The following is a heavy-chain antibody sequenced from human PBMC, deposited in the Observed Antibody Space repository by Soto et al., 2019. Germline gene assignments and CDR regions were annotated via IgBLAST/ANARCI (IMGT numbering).Heavy chain of an antibody. CDR1: GFTFSTYA. J-gene: IGHJ6*02. V-gene: IGHV3-33*01. CDR3: ARGAIRFSPGGRAVVDV. Sequence: QVQLVESGGGVVQPGRSLRLSCAASGFTFSTYAMHWVRQAPGKGLEWVAVIWFDGTNKYYPDSVKGRFTISRDNSKNTLYLQMNSLRAGDTAVYYCARGAIRFSPGGRAVVDVWGQGTTVTVSS. CDR2: IWFDGTNK. D-gene: IGHD5-12*01.